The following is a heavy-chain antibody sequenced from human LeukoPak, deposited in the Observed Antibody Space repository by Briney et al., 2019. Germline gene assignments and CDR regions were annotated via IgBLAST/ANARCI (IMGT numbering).Heavy chain of an antibody. CDR1: GGSSSSYY. CDR2: INHSGST. D-gene: IGHD2-2*01. J-gene: IGHJ6*03. V-gene: IGHV4-34*01. CDR3: ARAPRDRGYCGATSCFEYMDV. Sequence: SSETLSLTCAVYGGSSSSYYWSWIRQPPGKGLEWIGEINHSGSTSYKPSLKSRVTISVDTSKTQFSLKVTSVTAADTAVYYCARAPRDRGYCGATSCFEYMDVWGRGTTVTISS.